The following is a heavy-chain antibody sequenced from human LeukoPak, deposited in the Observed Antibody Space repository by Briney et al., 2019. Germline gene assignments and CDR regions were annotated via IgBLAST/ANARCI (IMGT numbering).Heavy chain of an antibody. D-gene: IGHD6-6*01. CDR3: ASFTARRRLNYFDY. Sequence: PSETLSLTCTVSGGSISSGGYYWRWIRQHPGKGLEWIGYIYYSGSTYYNPSLKSRVTISVDTSKNQFSLKLSSVTAADTAVYYCASFTARRRLNYFDYWGQGTLVTVSS. CDR2: IYYSGST. CDR1: GGSISSGGYY. V-gene: IGHV4-31*03. J-gene: IGHJ4*02.